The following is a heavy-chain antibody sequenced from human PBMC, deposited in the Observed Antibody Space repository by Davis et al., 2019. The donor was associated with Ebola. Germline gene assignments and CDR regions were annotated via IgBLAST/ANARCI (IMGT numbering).Heavy chain of an antibody. Sequence: GGSLRLSCAASGFTFSDYYMSRIRQAPGKGLEWVSYISSSGSTIYYADSVKGRFTISRDNAKNSLYLQMNSLRAGDTAVYHCARESPTTYGMDVWGQGTLVTVSS. D-gene: IGHD2/OR15-2a*01. CDR1: GFTFSDYY. CDR2: ISSSGSTI. CDR3: ARESPTTYGMDV. J-gene: IGHJ6*02. V-gene: IGHV3-11*01.